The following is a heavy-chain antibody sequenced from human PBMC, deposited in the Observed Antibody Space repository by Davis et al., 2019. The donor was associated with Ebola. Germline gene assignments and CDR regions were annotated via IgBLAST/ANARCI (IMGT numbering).Heavy chain of an antibody. V-gene: IGHV4-4*02. J-gene: IGHJ4*02. CDR3: ARRRLSFEAIDY. Sequence: MPSETLSLTCAVSGDSISSRNWWSWVRQSPGKGLEWIGEIYHSGATNYNPSLKSRITMSVDKSKNQFSLKLSSVSAADTAVYYCARRRLSFEAIDYWGQGTLVTVSS. CDR1: GDSISSRNW. D-gene: IGHD1-26*01. CDR2: IYHSGAT.